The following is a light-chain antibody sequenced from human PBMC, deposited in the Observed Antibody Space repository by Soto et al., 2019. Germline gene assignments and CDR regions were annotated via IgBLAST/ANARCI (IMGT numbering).Light chain of an antibody. CDR2: DNN. J-gene: IGLJ2*01. Sequence: AVVTQPPSVSAAPGQKVTISCSGSSSNIGNNFVSWYQQLPGTAPKLLIYDNNQRPSGIPDRFSGSKSGTSATLGITGLQTGDEADYYCGTWDSSLSAVVFGGGTKLTVL. CDR1: SSNIGNNF. CDR3: GTWDSSLSAVV. V-gene: IGLV1-51*01.